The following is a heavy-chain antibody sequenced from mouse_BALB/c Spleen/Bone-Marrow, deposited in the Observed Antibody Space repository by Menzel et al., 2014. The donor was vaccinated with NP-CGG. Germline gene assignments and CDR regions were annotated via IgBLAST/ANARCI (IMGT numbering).Heavy chain of an antibody. CDR3: GSRGGSSWFAY. J-gene: IGHJ3*01. CDR2: ISTYYGDA. CDR1: GYTFTDYA. V-gene: IGHV1S137*01. Sequence: QVQLQQSGAELVRPGASVKISCTGSGYTFTDYAMHWVKQSHAKSLEWIGVISTYYGDASYNQKFKGKATMTVDKSSSPDYMGLARLASEDSASYYCGSRGGSSWFAYWGQGTLVTVSA.